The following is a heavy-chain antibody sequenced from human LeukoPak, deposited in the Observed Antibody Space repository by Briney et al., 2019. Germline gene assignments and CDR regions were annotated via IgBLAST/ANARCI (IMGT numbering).Heavy chain of an antibody. J-gene: IGHJ3*02. V-gene: IGHV3-53*01. CDR2: IYSGGST. CDR1: GFTVSSNY. Sequence: PGGSPRLSCAASGFTVSSNYMSWVRQAPGKGLEWVSVIYSGGSTYYADSVKGRFTISRDNSKNTLYLQMNSLRAEDTAVYYCASVQRGAFDIWGQGTMVTVSS. CDR3: ASVQRGAFDI.